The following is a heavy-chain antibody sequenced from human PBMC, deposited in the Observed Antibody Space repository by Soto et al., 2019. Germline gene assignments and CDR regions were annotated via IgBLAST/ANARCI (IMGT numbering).Heavy chain of an antibody. V-gene: IGHV4-4*07. J-gene: IGHJ4*02. CDR3: ARVFMVRGSGQIFDY. D-gene: IGHD3-10*01. CDR1: VGSISIYY. CDR2: IYTSGST. Sequence: AETLSLTCTVSVGSISIYYWSWIGQPAGKGLEWIGRIYTSGSTNYNPSLKSRVTMSVDTSKNQFSLKLSSVTAADTAVYYCARVFMVRGSGQIFDYWGQGTMVTVSS.